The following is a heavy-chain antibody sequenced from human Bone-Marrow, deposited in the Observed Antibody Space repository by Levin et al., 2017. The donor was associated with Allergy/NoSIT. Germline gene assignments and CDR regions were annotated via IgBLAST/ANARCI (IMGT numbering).Heavy chain of an antibody. Sequence: SETLSLTCTVSGASVSSGVYYWSWIRQHPGTGLEFIGCIHPSGSTYYNPSLNSRVTMSVDTSKNQISLKMTSVTAADTAVYYCARGLDYSKLGYWGQGTLVTVSS. J-gene: IGHJ4*02. CDR3: ARGLDYSKLGY. CDR1: GASVSSGVYY. CDR2: IHPSGST. V-gene: IGHV4-31*03. D-gene: IGHD4-11*01.